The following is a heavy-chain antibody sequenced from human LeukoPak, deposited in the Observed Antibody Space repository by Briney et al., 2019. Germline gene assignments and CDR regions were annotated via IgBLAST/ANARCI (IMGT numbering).Heavy chain of an antibody. CDR3: ARTYSTSSNFDY. V-gene: IGHV4-4*09. D-gene: IGHD2-2*01. CDR1: GGSISSYY. CDR2: IYSSGST. J-gene: IGHJ4*02. Sequence: SETLSLTCTVSGGSISSYYWSWIRQPPGKGLEWIGYIYSSGSTNYNPSLKSRVTISVDTSKEQFSLKLSSVTAADTSLYYCARTYSTSSNFDYWGQGTLVTVSS.